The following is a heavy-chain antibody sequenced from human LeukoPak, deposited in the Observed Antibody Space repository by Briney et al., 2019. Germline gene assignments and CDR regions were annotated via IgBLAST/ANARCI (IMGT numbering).Heavy chain of an antibody. V-gene: IGHV3-33*01. CDR2: IWYDGSNK. CDR3: ARDPSEMATILDY. CDR1: GFTFSSYG. J-gene: IGHJ4*02. D-gene: IGHD5-24*01. Sequence: VGSLRLSCAASGFTFSSYGMHWVRQAPGKGLEWVAVIWYDGSNKYYADSVKGRFTISRDNSKNTLYLQMNSLRAEDTAVYYCARDPSEMATILDYWGQGTLVTVSS.